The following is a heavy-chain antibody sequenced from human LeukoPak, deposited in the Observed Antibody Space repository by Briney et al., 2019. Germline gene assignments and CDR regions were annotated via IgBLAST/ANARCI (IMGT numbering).Heavy chain of an antibody. D-gene: IGHD3-3*01. CDR1: GLAFSSYA. Sequence: PGGSLRLSCAASGLAFSSYAMSWVRQAPGKGLEWVSTISVASNTFYADSVKGRFTISRDNSTNTVYLQMTSLRAADTAVFYCADYGVSGVRNNFYWGQGTLVTVSS. J-gene: IGHJ4*02. CDR2: ISVASNT. V-gene: IGHV3-23*01. CDR3: ADYGVSGVRNNFY.